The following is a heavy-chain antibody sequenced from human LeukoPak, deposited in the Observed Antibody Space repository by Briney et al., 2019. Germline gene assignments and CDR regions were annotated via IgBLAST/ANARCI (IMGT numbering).Heavy chain of an antibody. CDR1: GFSLSTSGMC. CDR3: ARIRTPYGSGSYYNFD. D-gene: IGHD3-10*01. CDR2: IDWDDDK. V-gene: IGHV2-70*11. Sequence: SGPTLVNPTQTLTLTCTFSGFSLSTSGMCVSWIRQPPGKALEWLARIDWDDDKYYSTSLKTRLTISKDTSKNQLVLTMTNMDPVDTATYYCARIRTPYGSGSYYNFDWGQGTLVTVSS. J-gene: IGHJ4*02.